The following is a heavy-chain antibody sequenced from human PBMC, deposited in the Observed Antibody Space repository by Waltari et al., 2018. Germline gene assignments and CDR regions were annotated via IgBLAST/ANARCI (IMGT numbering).Heavy chain of an antibody. J-gene: IGHJ6*03. CDR2: ISPNSGDT. D-gene: IGHD3-3*01. CDR3: ARGDFRLSYYYMDV. CDR1: GYTLTGYY. Sequence: QVQLVQSGAEVKKPGASVKVSCKASGYTLTGYYIHWVRQAPGQGLEWMGWISPNSGDTNYAQKFQGRVTMTRDTSTTTAYMELSRLTSDDTAVFYCARGDFRLSYYYMDVWGKGTTVTVSS. V-gene: IGHV1-2*02.